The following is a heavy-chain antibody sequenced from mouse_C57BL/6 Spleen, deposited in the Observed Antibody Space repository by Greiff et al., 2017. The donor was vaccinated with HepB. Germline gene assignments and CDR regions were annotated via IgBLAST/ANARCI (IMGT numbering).Heavy chain of an antibody. V-gene: IGHV5-4*03. Sequence: EVKLMESGGGLVKPGGSLKLSCAASGFTFSSYAMSWVRQTPEKRLEWVATISDGGSYTYYPDNVKGRFTISRDNAKNNLYLQMSHLKSEDTAMYYCARGSHMVDWFAYWGQGTLVTVSA. D-gene: IGHD2-2*01. J-gene: IGHJ3*01. CDR1: GFTFSSYA. CDR3: ARGSHMVDWFAY. CDR2: ISDGGSYT.